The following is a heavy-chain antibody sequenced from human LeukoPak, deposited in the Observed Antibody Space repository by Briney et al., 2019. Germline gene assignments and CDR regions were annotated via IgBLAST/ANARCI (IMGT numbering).Heavy chain of an antibody. CDR3: ARVKWLSPNEDYFDY. Sequence: GGSLRLSCAASGFSFSSYNMNWVRQAPGKGLEWVSSISSSSNYIYYADSVKGRFTISRDNAKNSLYLQMNSLRAEDTAVYYCARVKWLSPNEDYFDYWGQGTLVTVSS. CDR1: GFSFSSYN. J-gene: IGHJ4*02. V-gene: IGHV3-21*01. D-gene: IGHD3-22*01. CDR2: ISSSSNYI.